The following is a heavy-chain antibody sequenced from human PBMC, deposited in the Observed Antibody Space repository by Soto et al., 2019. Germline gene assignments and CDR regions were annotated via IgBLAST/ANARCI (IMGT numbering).Heavy chain of an antibody. V-gene: IGHV3-30*03. D-gene: IGHD7-27*01. CDR1: GFTFSSYG. Sequence: QVQLVESGGGVVQPGRSLRLSCAASGFTFSSYGMHWVRQAPGKGLEWVAVISYDGSNKYYAEPVKGRFTISRDNSKNTTYPQMNSLRAEDTAVYYCATDLLGPGRAYGMDVWGQGTTVTVSS. CDR2: ISYDGSNK. J-gene: IGHJ6*02. CDR3: ATDLLGPGRAYGMDV.